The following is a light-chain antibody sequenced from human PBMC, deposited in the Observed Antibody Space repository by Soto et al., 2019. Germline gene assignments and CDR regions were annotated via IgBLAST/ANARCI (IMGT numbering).Light chain of an antibody. Sequence: EIVMTQSPATLSVSPGERATLSCRASQSVSSSLAWYQKKPGQAPRLLIYGASTRATGIPARFSGSGSGTEFTLTISSLQSEDFEVYYCQQYSNWWTFGQGTRVEIK. CDR2: GAS. CDR1: QSVSSS. V-gene: IGKV3-15*01. J-gene: IGKJ1*01. CDR3: QQYSNWWT.